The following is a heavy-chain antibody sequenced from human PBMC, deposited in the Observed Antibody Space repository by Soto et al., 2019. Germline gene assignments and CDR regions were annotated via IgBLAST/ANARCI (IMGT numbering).Heavy chain of an antibody. CDR3: AREASSQDY. CDR1: GYTFTGYY. D-gene: IGHD6-6*01. Sequence: QVQLVQSGAEVKKPGASVKVSCKASGYTFTGYYMHWVRQAPGQGLEWMGWINPNSGGTNYAKKFKGGVTITRDTSISTAYMEMRRLRSEDTAVYYCAREASSQDYWGQGTLVTVSS. V-gene: IGHV1-2*02. CDR2: INPNSGGT. J-gene: IGHJ4*02.